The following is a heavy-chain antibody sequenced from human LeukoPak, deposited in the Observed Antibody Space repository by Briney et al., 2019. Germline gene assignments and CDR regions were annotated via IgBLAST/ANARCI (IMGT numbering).Heavy chain of an antibody. CDR2: IYYSGCT. CDR3: ARDSGSGGYRDGMDV. J-gene: IGHJ6*02. D-gene: IGHD6-13*01. Sequence: SQTLSLTCTVSGGSISSGGYYWSWIRQHPGKGLEWIGYIYYSGCTYYNPSLKSRVTISVDTSKNQFSLKLSSVTAADTAVYYCARDSGSGGYRDGMDVWGQGTTVTVSS. CDR1: GGSISSGGYY. V-gene: IGHV4-31*03.